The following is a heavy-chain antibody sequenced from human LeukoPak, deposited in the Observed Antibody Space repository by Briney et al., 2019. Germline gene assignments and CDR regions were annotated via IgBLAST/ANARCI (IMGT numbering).Heavy chain of an antibody. CDR1: GGSISSSNW. Sequence: SETLSLTCAVSGGSISSSNWWSWVRQPPGKGLEWIGEINHSGSTNYNPSLKSRITISVDTSKNQFSLTLRSVTAADTAVYYCARGTRLWGTYYYYMDVWGKGTTVTISS. CDR3: ARGTRLWGTYYYYMDV. J-gene: IGHJ6*03. CDR2: INHSGST. D-gene: IGHD2-21*01. V-gene: IGHV4-4*02.